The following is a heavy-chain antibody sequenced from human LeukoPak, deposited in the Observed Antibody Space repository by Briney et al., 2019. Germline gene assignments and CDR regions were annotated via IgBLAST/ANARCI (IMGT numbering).Heavy chain of an antibody. CDR2: ISSSSTSI. Sequence: PGGSLRLSCAASGFTFSDYGMNWVRQVPGKGLEWVSFISSSSTSIYYADSVKGRFTISRDNAGSSLFLRMNSLRDEDTAVYYCARSGVVAVLFPTDFDYWGQGALVTVSS. D-gene: IGHD3-10*01. CDR3: ARSGVVAVLFPTDFDY. CDR1: GFTFSDYG. V-gene: IGHV3-21*01. J-gene: IGHJ4*02.